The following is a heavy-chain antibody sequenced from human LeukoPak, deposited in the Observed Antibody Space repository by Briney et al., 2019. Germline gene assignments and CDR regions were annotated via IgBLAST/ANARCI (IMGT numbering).Heavy chain of an antibody. CDR2: ISYDGSNK. CDR3: ARGPGYSYGYLDY. D-gene: IGHD5-18*01. V-gene: IGHV3-30-3*01. CDR1: GFTFSSYA. Sequence: GGSLRLSCAASGFTFSSYAMHWVRQAPGKGLEWVAVISYDGSNKYYADSVKGRFTISRDNSKNTLYLQMNSLRAEDTAVYYCARGPGYSYGYLDYWGQGTLVTVSS. J-gene: IGHJ4*02.